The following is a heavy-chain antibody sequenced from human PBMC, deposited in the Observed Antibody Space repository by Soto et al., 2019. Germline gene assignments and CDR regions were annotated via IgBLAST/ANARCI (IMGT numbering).Heavy chain of an antibody. J-gene: IGHJ6*02. CDR2: INPNSGGT. CDR1: GYTFTGYY. Sequence: ASVKVSCKASGYTFTGYYMHWVRQAPGQGLEWMGWINPNSGGTNYAQKFQGRVTMTRDTSISTAYMELSRLRSDDTAVYYCASTGTWIQLWSRDYYSYYGMDVWGQGTTVTVSS. CDR3: ASTGTWIQLWSRDYYSYYGMDV. D-gene: IGHD5-18*01. V-gene: IGHV1-2*02.